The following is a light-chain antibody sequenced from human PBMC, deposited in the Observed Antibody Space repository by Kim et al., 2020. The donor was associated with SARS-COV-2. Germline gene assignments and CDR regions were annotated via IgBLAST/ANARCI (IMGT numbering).Light chain of an antibody. CDR3: CSYAGSYTWV. Sequence: QSALTQPRSVSGSPGQSVTISCTETSGDVGGYNYVSWYQQHPGKAPKLMIFDVTKRPSGVPDRFSGSKSGNTAYLTISGLQAEDEADYHCCSYAGSYTWVFGGGTKVTVL. CDR2: DVT. J-gene: IGLJ3*02. V-gene: IGLV2-11*01. CDR1: SGDVGGYNY.